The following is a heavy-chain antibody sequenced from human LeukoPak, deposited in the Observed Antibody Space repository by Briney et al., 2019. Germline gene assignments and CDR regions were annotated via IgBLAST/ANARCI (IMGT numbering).Heavy chain of an antibody. CDR2: ISAYNGNT. CDR3: AREAGAVAGRGDY. J-gene: IGHJ4*02. CDR1: SHTLTCNF. D-gene: IGHD6-19*01. V-gene: IGHV1-18*04. Sequence: QAHSHTLTCNFIRCLLQAPGEGLGWIGWISAYNGNTNYAQKLQGRVTMTTDTSTSTAYMELRSLRSDDTAVYYCAREAGAVAGRGDYWGQGTLVTVSS.